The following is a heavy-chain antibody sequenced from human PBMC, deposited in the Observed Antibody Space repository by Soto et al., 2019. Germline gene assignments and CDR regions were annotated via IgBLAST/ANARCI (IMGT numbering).Heavy chain of an antibody. D-gene: IGHD1-1*01. Sequence: EVELLESGGGSVQPGGSLRLSCAASGFTFSSYAMSWVRQAPGRGLEWVSKITGSGDSTYYVDSVKGRFTSSRDNSKNTLYLQMNSRRAEDTAVYYCVTGQQLGHWDQGTLVTVSS. J-gene: IGHJ4*02. CDR3: VTGQQLGH. V-gene: IGHV3-23*01. CDR1: GFTFSSYA. CDR2: ITGSGDST.